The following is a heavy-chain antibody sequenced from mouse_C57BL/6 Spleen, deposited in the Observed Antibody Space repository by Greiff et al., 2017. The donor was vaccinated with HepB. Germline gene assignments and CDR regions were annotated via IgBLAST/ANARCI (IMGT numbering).Heavy chain of an antibody. CDR1: GYTFTDYE. CDR3: TSRPITTVASPYFDY. Sequence: VQLQQSGAELVRPGASVTLSCKASGYTFTDYEMHWVKQTPVHGLEWIGAIDPETGGTAYNQKFKVKAILTADKSSSTAYMELRSLTSEDSAVYYYTSRPITTVASPYFDYWGQGTTLTVSS. V-gene: IGHV1-15*01. D-gene: IGHD1-1*01. J-gene: IGHJ2*01. CDR2: IDPETGGT.